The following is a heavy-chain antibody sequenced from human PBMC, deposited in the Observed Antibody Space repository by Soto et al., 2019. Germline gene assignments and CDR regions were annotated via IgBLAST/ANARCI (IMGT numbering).Heavy chain of an antibody. Sequence: SETLSLTCPVSGGSIGSYYWSWIRQPPGKGLEWIGYIYHSGSTYYNPSLKSRVTISVDRSKNQFSLKLSSVTAADTAVYYCARGPPLLWWSQGTLVTVSS. J-gene: IGHJ4*02. CDR1: GGSIGSYY. CDR2: IYHSGST. CDR3: ARGPPLLW. V-gene: IGHV4-59*12. D-gene: IGHD2-21*01.